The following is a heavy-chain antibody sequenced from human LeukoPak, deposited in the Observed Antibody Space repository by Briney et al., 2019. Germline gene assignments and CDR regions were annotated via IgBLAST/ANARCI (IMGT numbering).Heavy chain of an antibody. D-gene: IGHD5-12*01. J-gene: IGHJ4*02. V-gene: IGHV3-11*01. Sequence: GGSLRLSCVASGLTFMNHYMSGIRRAPGKGPEWLSYIDRTGTGFYYTDSVKGRFVISRDNDKSTLFLQMNNLTAKDTAKYYCARGKRGFRNWGQGTLVTVSS. CDR1: GLTFMNHY. CDR3: ARGKRGFRN. CDR2: IDRTGTGF.